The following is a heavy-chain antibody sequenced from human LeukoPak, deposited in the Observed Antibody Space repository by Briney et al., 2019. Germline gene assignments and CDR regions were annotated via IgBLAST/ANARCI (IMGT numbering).Heavy chain of an antibody. V-gene: IGHV3-7*04. CDR2: IKQDGSEK. D-gene: IGHD2-2*01. CDR1: GFTFSSYW. CDR3: ARALQGGRTNFDY. Sequence: PGGSLRLSCAASGFTFSSYWMSWVRQAPGKGLEWVANIKQDGSEKYYVDSVKGRFTISRDNAKNSLYLQMNSLRAEDTAVYHCARALQGGRTNFDYWGQGTLVTVSS. J-gene: IGHJ4*02.